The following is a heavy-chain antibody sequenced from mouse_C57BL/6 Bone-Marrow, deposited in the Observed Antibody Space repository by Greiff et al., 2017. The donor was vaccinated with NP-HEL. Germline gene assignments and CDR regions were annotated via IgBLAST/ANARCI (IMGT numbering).Heavy chain of an antibody. CDR1: GFTFSSYG. J-gene: IGHJ3*01. V-gene: IGHV5-6*01. CDR3: ASPYDYDVAWFAY. Sequence: EVKLMESGGDLVKPGGSLKLSCAASGFTFSSYGMSWVRQTPDKRLEWVATISSGGSYTSYPDRVKGRFTISRDNAKNPLYLQMSSLKSEDTAMYYCASPYDYDVAWFAYWGQGTLVTVSA. D-gene: IGHD2-4*01. CDR2: ISSGGSYT.